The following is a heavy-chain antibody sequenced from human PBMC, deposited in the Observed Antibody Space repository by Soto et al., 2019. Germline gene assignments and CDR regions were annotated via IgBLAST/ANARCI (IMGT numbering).Heavy chain of an antibody. J-gene: IGHJ4*02. Sequence: QVKLVQSGAEVKKPGTSMKVSCKASGYTFGTSGISCIRQAPGQGLEWMGWISAYNGNTNYEQKLQDRVTMTTDTSTKTAYLELRSLRSDDTAVYYCARAGHYYDSSGYANWGQGTLVTVSS. V-gene: IGHV1-18*01. CDR2: ISAYNGNT. CDR3: ARAGHYYDSSGYAN. D-gene: IGHD3-22*01. CDR1: GYTFGTSG.